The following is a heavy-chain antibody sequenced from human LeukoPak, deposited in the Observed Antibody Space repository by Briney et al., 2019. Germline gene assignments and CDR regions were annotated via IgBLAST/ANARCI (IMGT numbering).Heavy chain of an antibody. J-gene: IGHJ4*02. CDR2: VWFDGSNS. D-gene: IGHD3-10*01. Sequence: PGTSLRLSCAGSGFRFSTYGMHWVRQAPGKGLEWLGYVWFDGSNSDNVDPVKGRFTISRDNSKNTVFLQMNSLRAEDTAVYHCARFAGSDYTGSFDLWGQGTPVTVSS. CDR1: GFRFSTYG. CDR3: ARFAGSDYTGSFDL. V-gene: IGHV3-33*01.